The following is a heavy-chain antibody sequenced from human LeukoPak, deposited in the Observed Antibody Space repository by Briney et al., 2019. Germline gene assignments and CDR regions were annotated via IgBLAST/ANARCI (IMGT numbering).Heavy chain of an antibody. CDR2: INPNDGST. J-gene: IGHJ6*03. CDR3: ARGSYYYMDV. V-gene: IGHV1-46*04. Sequence: AASVKVSCKASGYTFTNFYMHWVRQAPGQGLEWMGMINPNDGSTSYAQRLRGRVTMTRDTSTSTFYMELSTLRYEDTAIYYCARGSYYYMDVWGQGTMVTVSS. CDR1: GYTFTNFY.